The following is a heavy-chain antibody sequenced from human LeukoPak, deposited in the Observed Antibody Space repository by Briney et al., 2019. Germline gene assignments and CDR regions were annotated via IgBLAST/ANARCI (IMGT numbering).Heavy chain of an antibody. V-gene: IGHV3-7*01. Sequence: GGSLRLSCAASGFTFSSYAMSWVRQAPRKGLEWLANIKEDGSKKYYVDSVKGRFTISRDNAKNSLFLQMNSLRDEDTATYYCVRDLVWDTGRVDYWGQGTLVTVSS. CDR1: GFTFSSYA. J-gene: IGHJ4*02. CDR2: IKEDGSKK. D-gene: IGHD3/OR15-3a*01. CDR3: VRDLVWDTGRVDY.